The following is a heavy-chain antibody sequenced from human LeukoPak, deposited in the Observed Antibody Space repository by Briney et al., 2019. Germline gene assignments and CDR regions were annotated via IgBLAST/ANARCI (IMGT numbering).Heavy chain of an antibody. CDR2: INHSGST. D-gene: IGHD4-17*01. CDR3: ARGTRGDYVYHRGNFRRMVYYYYMDV. Sequence: PSETLSLTCAVYGGSFSGYYWSWIRQPPGKGLEWIGEINHSGSTNYNPSLKSRVTISVDTSKNQFSLKLSSVTAADTAVYYCARGTRGDYVYHRGNFRRMVYYYYMDVWGKGTTATVSS. CDR1: GGSFSGYY. V-gene: IGHV4-34*01. J-gene: IGHJ6*03.